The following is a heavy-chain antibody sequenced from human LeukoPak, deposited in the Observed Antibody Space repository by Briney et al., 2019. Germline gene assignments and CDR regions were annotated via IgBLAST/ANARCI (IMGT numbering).Heavy chain of an antibody. CDR1: GFTFSSYG. CDR2: ISYDGSNK. V-gene: IGHV3-30*18. J-gene: IGHJ3*02. D-gene: IGHD1-20*01. Sequence: GGSLRLSCAASGFTFSSYGMHWVRQAPGKGLEWVAVISYDGSNKYYADSVKGRFTISGDNSKNTLYLQMNSLRAEDTAVYYCAKGITGTTTDAFDIWGQGTMVTVSS. CDR3: AKGITGTTTDAFDI.